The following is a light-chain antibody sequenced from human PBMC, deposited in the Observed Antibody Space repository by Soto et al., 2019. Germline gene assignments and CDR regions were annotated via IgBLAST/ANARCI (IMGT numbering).Light chain of an antibody. CDR1: QSVSSSY. CDR2: GAS. CDR3: QQYGSSPLT. Sequence: EIVLTQSPGTLSLSPGERATLSRRASQSVSSSYLAWYQQKPGQAPRLLIYGASSRATGIPDRFSGSGSGTDFTLTISRLEPEDFAVYYCQQYGSSPLTFGHGTKVEIK. J-gene: IGKJ1*01. V-gene: IGKV3-20*01.